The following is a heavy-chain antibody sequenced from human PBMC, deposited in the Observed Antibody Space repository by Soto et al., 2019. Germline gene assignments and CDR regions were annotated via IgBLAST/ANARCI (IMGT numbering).Heavy chain of an antibody. D-gene: IGHD4-17*01. CDR2: IIPIYGTA. J-gene: IGHJ4*02. Sequence: QVQLVQSGAEVRKPGSSVMVSCKAFAGSINNYALTWVRQAPGQGLEWMGGIIPIYGTANYAQKLRVRVTLTADEDTSTAYMELSSLRYEDTAVYYCARGRVSDSGDFGGGYDSWGQGTLVTVSS. CDR1: AGSINNYA. CDR3: ARGRVSDSGDFGGGYDS. V-gene: IGHV1-69*01.